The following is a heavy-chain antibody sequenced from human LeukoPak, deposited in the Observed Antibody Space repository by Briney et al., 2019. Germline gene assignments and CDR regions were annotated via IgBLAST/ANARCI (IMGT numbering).Heavy chain of an antibody. CDR3: AKDQHGYDKPIDY. V-gene: IGHV3-23*01. CDR2: ISGSGIST. D-gene: IGHD5-12*01. Sequence: AGGSLRLSCAASGFTFSTYTMNWVRQASGRGLEWVSTISGSGISTYYADSVKGRFTISRDNSKNTLYLQINSLRAEDTAVYFCAKDQHGYDKPIDYWGQGTLVTVSS. J-gene: IGHJ4*02. CDR1: GFTFSTYT.